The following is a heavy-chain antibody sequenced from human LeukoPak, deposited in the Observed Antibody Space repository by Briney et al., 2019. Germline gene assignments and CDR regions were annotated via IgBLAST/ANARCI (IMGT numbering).Heavy chain of an antibody. CDR1: GYTFTGYY. D-gene: IGHD5-18*01. CDR3: ARDKAPGGSYGYALDY. CDR2: IIPIFGTA. Sequence: GASVKVSCKASGYTFTGYYMHWVRQAPGQGLEWMGGIIPIFGTANYAQKFQGRVTITADESTSTAYMELSSPRSEDTAVYYCARDKAPGGSYGYALDYWGQGTLVTVSS. V-gene: IGHV1-69*13. J-gene: IGHJ4*02.